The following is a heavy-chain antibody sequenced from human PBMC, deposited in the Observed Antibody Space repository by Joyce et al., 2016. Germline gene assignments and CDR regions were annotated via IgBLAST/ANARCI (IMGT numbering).Heavy chain of an antibody. CDR1: GLTIRYYG. J-gene: IGHJ4*02. CDR3: AKILTATYSSGWFLDY. Sequence: QVQLVESGGGVVQPGRSLRLSCAASGLTIRYYGVHWVRQAPDNGLGWVAVISYDGIYNYYADSEKGRVTISRDDSKNTEVQEMNSLRTEDTAVYYCAKILTATYSSGWFLDYWGQGTLITVSS. V-gene: IGHV3-30*18. D-gene: IGHD6-25*01. CDR2: ISYDGIYN.